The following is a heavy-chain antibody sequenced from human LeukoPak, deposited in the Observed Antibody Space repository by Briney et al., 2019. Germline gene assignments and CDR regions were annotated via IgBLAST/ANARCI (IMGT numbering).Heavy chain of an antibody. CDR3: AKAYSSGYYPNWFDP. V-gene: IGHV3-23*01. CDR1: GFTFSDYW. J-gene: IGHJ5*02. CDR2: ISGSGGST. D-gene: IGHD3-22*01. Sequence: PGGSLRLSCAASGFTFSDYWMSWVRQAPGKGLEWVSAISGSGGSTYYADSVKGRFTISRDNSKNTLYLQMNSLRAEDTAVYYCAKAYSSGYYPNWFDPWGQGTLVTVSS.